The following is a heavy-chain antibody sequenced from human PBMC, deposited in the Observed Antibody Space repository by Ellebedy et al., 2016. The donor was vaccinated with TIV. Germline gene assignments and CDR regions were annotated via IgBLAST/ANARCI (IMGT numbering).Heavy chain of an antibody. Sequence: ASVKVSCKASGYTFTSYYFYWVRQAPGQGLEWMGIINPTTGNSNYAQKFQGRVTMTRYTSTSTVYMELSILRSEDTAVYYCARGDNYYYDSSGYYYTYWGQGTLVTVSS. CDR3: ARGDNYYYDSSGYYYTY. CDR2: INPTTGNS. V-gene: IGHV1-46*01. D-gene: IGHD3-22*01. J-gene: IGHJ4*02. CDR1: GYTFTSYY.